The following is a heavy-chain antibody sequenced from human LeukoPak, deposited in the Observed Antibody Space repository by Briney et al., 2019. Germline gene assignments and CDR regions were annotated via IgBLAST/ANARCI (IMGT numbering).Heavy chain of an antibody. J-gene: IGHJ4*02. Sequence: SVKVSCKASGGTFSSYAISWVRQAPGQGLEWMGGIIPISGTANYAQKFQGRVTITTDESTSTAYMELSSQRSEDTAVYYCATAPGPDSSMGYWGQGTLVTVSS. CDR2: IIPISGTA. V-gene: IGHV1-69*05. CDR3: ATAPGPDSSMGY. CDR1: GGTFSSYA. D-gene: IGHD3-22*01.